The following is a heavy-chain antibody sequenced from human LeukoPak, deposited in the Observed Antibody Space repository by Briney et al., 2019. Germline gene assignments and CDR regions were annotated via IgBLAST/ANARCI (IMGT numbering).Heavy chain of an antibody. J-gene: IGHJ4*02. D-gene: IGHD2-15*01. V-gene: IGHV3-15*01. CDR1: GFTFSKAW. Sequence: GGSLRLCCAASGFTFSKAWMNWVRQAPGKGLEWVGQIRSKTDGGTADYAAPVKGRFTMSRDDSKNTLYLQMNGLKTEDTAVYYCTTLSVVVVAATGGTFWGQGTLVTVSS. CDR3: TTLSVVVVAATGGTF. CDR2: IRSKTDGGTA.